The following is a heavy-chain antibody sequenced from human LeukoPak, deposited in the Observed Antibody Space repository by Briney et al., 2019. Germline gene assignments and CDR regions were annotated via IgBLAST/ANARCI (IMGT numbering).Heavy chain of an antibody. CDR1: GFTVSSIH. D-gene: IGHD3-22*01. CDR2: MHINGLST. V-gene: IGHV3-11*01. CDR3: ARDRGDSSGDYDGLDM. Sequence: GGSLRLSCAASGFTVSSIHMVWVRQAPGKGLEWVSYMHINGLSTYYGDSVKGRFAISRDNAKNSVFLQMDSLRVEDTAVYYCARDRGDSSGDYDGLDMWGQGTMVTVSS. J-gene: IGHJ3*02.